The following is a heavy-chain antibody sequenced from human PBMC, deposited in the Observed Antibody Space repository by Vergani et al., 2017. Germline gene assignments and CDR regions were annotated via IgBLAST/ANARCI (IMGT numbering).Heavy chain of an antibody. D-gene: IGHD1-26*01. V-gene: IGHV3-23*01. Sequence: EVQLLESGGGLVQPGGSLRLSCAASGFTFSSYAMSWVRQAPGKGREWVAAISGSGGSTYYADSVKGRFPISRNNSKNTLYLQMNSLRAEDTAVYYCAKDRVEWAVWFDYWGQGTLVTVAS. CDR3: AKDRVEWAVWFDY. CDR1: GFTFSSYA. J-gene: IGHJ4*02. CDR2: ISGSGGST.